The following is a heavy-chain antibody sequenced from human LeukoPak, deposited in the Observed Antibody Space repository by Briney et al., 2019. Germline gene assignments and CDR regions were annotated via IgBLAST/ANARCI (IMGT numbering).Heavy chain of an antibody. Sequence: SSETLSLTCTVSGGSISSGGYYWSWIRQHPGKGLEWFVYIYYSGSTYYNPSLKSRVTISVDTSKNQFSLKLSSVTAADTAVYYCARTQLELGPRGSWFDPWGQGTLVTVSS. CDR3: ARTQLELGPRGSWFDP. J-gene: IGHJ5*02. CDR1: GGSISSGGYY. V-gene: IGHV4-31*03. D-gene: IGHD1-1*01. CDR2: IYYSGST.